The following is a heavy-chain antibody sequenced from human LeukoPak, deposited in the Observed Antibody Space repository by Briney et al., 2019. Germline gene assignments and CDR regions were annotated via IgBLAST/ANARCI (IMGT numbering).Heavy chain of an antibody. J-gene: IGHJ3*02. CDR2: INHSGRA. CDR1: GGSFSGYY. V-gene: IGHV4-34*01. Sequence: SETLSLTCAVYGGSFSGYYWSWIRQPPGKGLEWIGEINHSGRANYNPSLKSGVTISVDTSKNQFSLKLSCVTAADTAVYYCARAYVLRFLEWPNGAFDIWGQGAMGTVSS. D-gene: IGHD3-3*01. CDR3: ARAYVLRFLEWPNGAFDI.